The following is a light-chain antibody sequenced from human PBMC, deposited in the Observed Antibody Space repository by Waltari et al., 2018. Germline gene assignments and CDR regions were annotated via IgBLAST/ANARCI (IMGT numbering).Light chain of an antibody. J-gene: IGKJ1*01. V-gene: IGKV3-15*01. Sequence: EIVMTQSPATLSVSPGERATLPCRASQSVSRKLALSQLKPGQTPRLLIYGASTRATGIPARFSGSGSGTEFTLTISSMQSEDFAVYYCHQYNNWPPWTFGQGTKVEIK. CDR2: GAS. CDR1: QSVSRK. CDR3: HQYNNWPPWT.